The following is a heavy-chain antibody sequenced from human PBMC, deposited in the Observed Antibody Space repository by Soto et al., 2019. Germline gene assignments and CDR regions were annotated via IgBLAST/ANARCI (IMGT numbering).Heavy chain of an antibody. CDR3: VRSSGYYYRDDY. CDR2: INAGNGNT. V-gene: IGHV1-3*05. J-gene: IGHJ4*02. D-gene: IGHD3-22*01. CDR1: GYTFTSYA. Sequence: QVQLVQSGAEEKKPGASVKVSCKASGYTFTSYAMHWVRQAPGQRLEWMGWINAGNGNTKYSQKFQGRVTITRDTAASTAYRELSSLRSEDTAVYYGVRSSGYYYRDDYWGQGTLVTVSS.